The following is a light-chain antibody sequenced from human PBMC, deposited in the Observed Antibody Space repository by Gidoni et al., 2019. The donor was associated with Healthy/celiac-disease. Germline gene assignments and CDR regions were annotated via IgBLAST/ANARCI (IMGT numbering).Light chain of an antibody. V-gene: IGKV1-33*01. Sequence: DIQMTQSPSSLSASVGDRVTITCQASQDISNYLNWYQQKPGKAPKLLIYDASNLETGVPSMFSGSGSWTYFTFTISSLQPEDIATYYCQQYDNLPLTFXGXTKVEIK. CDR2: DAS. CDR3: QQYDNLPLT. CDR1: QDISNY. J-gene: IGKJ4*01.